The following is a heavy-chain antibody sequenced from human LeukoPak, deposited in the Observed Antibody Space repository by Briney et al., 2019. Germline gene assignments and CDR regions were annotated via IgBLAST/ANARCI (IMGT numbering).Heavy chain of an antibody. CDR2: ISGSGGST. J-gene: IGHJ4*02. V-gene: IGHV3-23*01. D-gene: IGHD3-22*01. Sequence: PGGSLRLSCAASGFTFSSYAMSWVRQAPGKGLEWVSAISGSGGSTNYADSVKGRFTITRDNSKNTLYLQMNSLRAEDTAVYYCAKDGRYYDSSGLPPHDYWGQGTLVTVSS. CDR1: GFTFSSYA. CDR3: AKDGRYYDSSGLPPHDY.